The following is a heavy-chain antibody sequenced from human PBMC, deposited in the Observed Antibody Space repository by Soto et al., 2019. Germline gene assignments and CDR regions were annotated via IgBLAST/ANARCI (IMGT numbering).Heavy chain of an antibody. V-gene: IGHV4-4*02. D-gene: IGHD3-22*01. J-gene: IGHJ6*02. CDR1: GASISSSNW. CDR3: ARSPDSSGYYPRWYYYGMDV. CDR2: IYHSGST. Sequence: PSETLYLTCAVSGASISSSNWWSWVRQPPGRGLEWIGEIYHSGSTNYNPSLKSPVTISVDKSKNQFSLKLSSVTAADTAVYYCARSPDSSGYYPRWYYYGMDVWGQGTTVT.